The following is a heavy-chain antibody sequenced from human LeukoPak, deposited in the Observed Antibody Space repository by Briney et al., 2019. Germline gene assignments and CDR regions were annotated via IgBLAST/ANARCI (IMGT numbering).Heavy chain of an antibody. Sequence: ASVKVSCKASGYTFTGYYMHWVRQAPGQGLEWMGWINPNSGGTNYAQKFQGWVTMTRDTSISTAYMELSRLRSDDTAVYYCARDIGGSYYYPRPDKIEYYFDYWGQGTLVTVSS. CDR2: INPNSGGT. V-gene: IGHV1-2*04. CDR3: ARDIGGSYYYPRPDKIEYYFDY. J-gene: IGHJ4*02. CDR1: GYTFTGYY. D-gene: IGHD1-26*01.